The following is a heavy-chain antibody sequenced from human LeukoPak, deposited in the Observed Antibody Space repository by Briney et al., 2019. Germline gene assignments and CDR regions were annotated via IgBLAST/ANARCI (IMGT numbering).Heavy chain of an antibody. D-gene: IGHD2-15*01. J-gene: IGHJ5*02. CDR3: ASVPGYCSGGSCPRGFDP. Sequence: GASVQVSCKSCVYTYTSYDINWVGQPTGQGREWMGWMNTNSGKTGYAQKFQGRVTITRNTSISTAYMELSRLRSDDTAVYYCASVPGYCSGGSCPRGFDPWGQGTLVTVSS. CDR1: VYTYTSYD. V-gene: IGHV1-8*03. CDR2: MNTNSGKT.